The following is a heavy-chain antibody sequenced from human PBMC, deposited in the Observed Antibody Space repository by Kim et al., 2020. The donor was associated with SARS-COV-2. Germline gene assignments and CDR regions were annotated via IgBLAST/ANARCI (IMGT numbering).Heavy chain of an antibody. V-gene: IGHV3-33*01. J-gene: IGHJ4*02. CDR3: ARVSHDFWGGYFDY. CDR2: IWYDGSNK. D-gene: IGHD3-3*01. CDR1: GFTFSSYG. Sequence: GGSLRLSCAASGFTFSSYGMHWVRQAPGKGLEWVAVIWYDGSNKYYADSVKGRFTISRDNSKNTLYLQMNSLRAEDTAVYYCARVSHDFWGGYFDYWGQGTLVTVSS.